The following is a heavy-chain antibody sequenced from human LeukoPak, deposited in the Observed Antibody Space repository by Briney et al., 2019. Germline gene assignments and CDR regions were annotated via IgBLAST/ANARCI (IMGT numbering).Heavy chain of an antibody. CDR3: AKARAGDITAAFNY. CDR2: TYYRSKWYN. Sequence: SQTLSLTCVISGDSVSSNSAAWNWIRQSPSRGLEWLGRTYYRSKWYNDYAESVKSRITINPDTSKNQFSLQLNSVTPEDTAVYYCAKARAGDITAAFNYWGQGTLVTVSS. CDR1: GDSVSSNSAA. D-gene: IGHD6-13*01. J-gene: IGHJ4*02. V-gene: IGHV6-1*01.